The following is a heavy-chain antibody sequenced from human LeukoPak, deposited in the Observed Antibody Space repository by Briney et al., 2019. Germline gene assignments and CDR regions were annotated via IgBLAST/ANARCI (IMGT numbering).Heavy chain of an antibody. J-gene: IGHJ6*04. CDR3: AELGITMIGGA. CDR2: ISGSGSTT. D-gene: IGHD3-10*02. Sequence: GGSLRLSCAASGFTFSSYEMNWVRQAPGKGLEWVSYISGSGSTTYYADSVKGRFTISRDNAKKSLYLQMNSLRAEDTAVYYCAELGITMIGGAWGKGTTVTISS. CDR1: GFTFSSYE. V-gene: IGHV3-48*03.